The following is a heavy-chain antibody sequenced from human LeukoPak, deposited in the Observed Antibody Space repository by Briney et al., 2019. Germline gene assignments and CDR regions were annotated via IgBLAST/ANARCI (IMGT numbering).Heavy chain of an antibody. D-gene: IGHD3-22*01. Sequence: ASVKVPCKASGYTFTSYDINWVRQATGQGLEWMGWMNPNSGNTGYAQKFQGRVTITRNTSISTAYMELSSLRSEDTAVYYCARNYDSSGYVDYWGQGTLVTVSS. J-gene: IGHJ4*02. CDR3: ARNYDSSGYVDY. V-gene: IGHV1-8*03. CDR2: MNPNSGNT. CDR1: GYTFTSYD.